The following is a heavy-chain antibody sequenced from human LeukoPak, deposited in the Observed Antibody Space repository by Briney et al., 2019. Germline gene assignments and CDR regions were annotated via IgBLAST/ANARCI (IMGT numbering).Heavy chain of an antibody. D-gene: IGHD3-10*01. CDR2: IYSGGST. J-gene: IGHJ3*02. V-gene: IGHV3-66*01. CDR3: ARWFGELRGAFDI. CDR1: GFPVSSNY. Sequence: GGSLRLSCAASGFPVSSNYMNWVRQAPGKGLDWVSVIYSGGSTYYADSVKGRFTISRDNSKNTLYLQMNSLRAEDTAVYYCARWFGELRGAFDIWGQGTMVTVSS.